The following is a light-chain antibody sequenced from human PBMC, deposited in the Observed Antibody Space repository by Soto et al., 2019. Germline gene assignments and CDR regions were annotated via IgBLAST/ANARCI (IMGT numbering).Light chain of an antibody. V-gene: IGLV3-21*04. CDR3: QVWDSSSDPRGV. J-gene: IGLJ1*01. Sequence: SYELTQPPSVSVAPGKTARITCGGNNIGSKSMHWYQQKPGQAPVLVIYYDSDRPSGIPERFSGSNSGNTATLTISRVEAGDEADYYCQVWDSSSDPRGVFGTGTKLTVL. CDR2: YDS. CDR1: NIGSKS.